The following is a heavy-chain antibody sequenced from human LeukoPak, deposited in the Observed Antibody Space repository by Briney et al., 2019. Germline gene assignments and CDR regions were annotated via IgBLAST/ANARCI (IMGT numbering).Heavy chain of an antibody. D-gene: IGHD6-13*01. CDR2: IYPGDSDP. J-gene: IGHJ4*02. CDR3: VRHGLGSSWFGFDY. CDR1: GYTFTTYW. Sequence: GESLKISCKGSGYTFTTYWIGWVRQMSGKGLEWMGIIYPGDSDPRYSPSFQGQVTNSADTSISTAYLQWSSLKASDSAMYYCVRHGLGSSWFGFDYWGQGTLVTVSS. V-gene: IGHV5-51*01.